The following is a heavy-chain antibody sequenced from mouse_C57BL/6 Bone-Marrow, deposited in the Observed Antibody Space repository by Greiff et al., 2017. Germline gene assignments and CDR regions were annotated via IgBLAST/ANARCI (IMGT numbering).Heavy chain of an antibody. Sequence: EVQVVESGGGLVQPGGSMKLSCAASGFTFSDAWMDWVRQSPEKGLEWVAEIRNKANNHATYYAESVKGRFTISRDDSKSSVYLQMNSLRAEDTGIYYCTRTTTVVATYDYWGQGTTLTVSS. CDR1: GFTFSDAW. CDR3: TRTTTVVATYDY. J-gene: IGHJ2*01. V-gene: IGHV6-6*01. D-gene: IGHD1-1*01. CDR2: IRNKANNHAT.